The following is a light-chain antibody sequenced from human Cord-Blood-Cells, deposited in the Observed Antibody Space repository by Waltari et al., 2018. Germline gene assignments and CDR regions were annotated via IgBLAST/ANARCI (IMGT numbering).Light chain of an antibody. Sequence: EIVMTQSPATLSVSPGERATLSCRASQSVSSNLAWYQQKPGQAPRLLIYGASTRATGYPAKFSCSGSGTEFTLTINSLQSEDFSVYYCQQYNNLPVFGGGTKVEIK. V-gene: IGKV3-15*01. J-gene: IGKJ4*01. CDR1: QSVSSN. CDR2: GAS. CDR3: QQYNNLPV.